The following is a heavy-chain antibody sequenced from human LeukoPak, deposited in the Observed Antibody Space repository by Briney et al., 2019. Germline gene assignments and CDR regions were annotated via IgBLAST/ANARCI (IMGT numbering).Heavy chain of an antibody. V-gene: IGHV3-66*02. J-gene: IGHJ4*02. CDR3: ARGLRLGVRLDY. Sequence: GGSLRLSCAASGFTVSSIYMSWVRQAPGKGLEWVSVIYSGGSTYYADSVKGRSTISRDNSKNTLYLQMNSLRAEDTAVYYCARGLRLGVRLDYWGQGTLVTVSS. CDR2: IYSGGST. CDR1: GFTVSSIY. D-gene: IGHD3-16*01.